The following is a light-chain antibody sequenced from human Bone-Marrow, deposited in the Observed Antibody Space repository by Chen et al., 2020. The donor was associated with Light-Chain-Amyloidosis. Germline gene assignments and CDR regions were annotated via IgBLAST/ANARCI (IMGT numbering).Light chain of an antibody. CDR1: SSDVGGDNH. J-gene: IGLJ1*01. V-gene: IGLV2-14*01. CDR2: EVT. CDR3: SSYTITNTLV. Sequence: QSALTQPASWSGTPGQAITILSTGTSSDVGGDNHVSWYQQPPDKAPKLMIYEVTTRPSWVPDRFSGAKSDNTASLTISGLQTEDEADYFCSSYTITNTLVFGSGTRVTVL.